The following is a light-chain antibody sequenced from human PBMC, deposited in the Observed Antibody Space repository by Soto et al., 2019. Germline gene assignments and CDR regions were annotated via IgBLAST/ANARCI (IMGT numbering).Light chain of an antibody. Sequence: QLVLTQSPSASASLGASVKLTCTLSSGHSSYAIAWHQQQPEKGPRYLMKLNSDGSHSKGDGIPDRFSGSSSGAERYLTITSLQSEDEADYYCQTWGTGFWVFGGGTKHTVL. CDR2: LNSDGSH. J-gene: IGLJ3*02. CDR3: QTWGTGFWV. CDR1: SGHSSYA. V-gene: IGLV4-69*01.